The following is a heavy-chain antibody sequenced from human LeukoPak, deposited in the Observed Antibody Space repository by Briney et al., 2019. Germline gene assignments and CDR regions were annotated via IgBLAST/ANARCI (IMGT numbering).Heavy chain of an antibody. CDR3: ARDQYDTWSRRGNFDS. CDR2: ISGGGVTT. Sequence: GGSLRLSCVGSGFTSIAYALTWARQAPGKGLEWVSGISGGGVTTYYADSVKGRFTISSDNTKNSLYLQMNSLRAEDTAVFYCARDQYDTWSRRGNFDSWGQGTLVIVSS. V-gene: IGHV3-23*01. CDR1: GFTSIAYA. D-gene: IGHD3-3*01. J-gene: IGHJ4*02.